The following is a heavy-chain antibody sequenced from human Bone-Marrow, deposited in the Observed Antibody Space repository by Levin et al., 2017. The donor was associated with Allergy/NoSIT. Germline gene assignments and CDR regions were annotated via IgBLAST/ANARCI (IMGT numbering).Heavy chain of an antibody. Sequence: GASVKVSCKASGYTFTSYGISWVRQAPGQGLEWMGCIRTYNGNTDYAQNLQGRVTMTTDTSTSTAYMELRSLRSDDTAVYYCARDRGGKVLIPNPFDYWGQGTLVTVSS. CDR2: IRTYNGNT. CDR3: ARDRGGKVLIPNPFDY. J-gene: IGHJ4*02. D-gene: IGHD3-3*01. CDR1: GYTFTSYG. V-gene: IGHV1-18*01.